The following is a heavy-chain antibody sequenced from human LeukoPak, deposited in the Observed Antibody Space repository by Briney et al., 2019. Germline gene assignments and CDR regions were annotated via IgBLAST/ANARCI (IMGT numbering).Heavy chain of an antibody. CDR3: ARENTLSSGWYMDV. D-gene: IGHD6-19*01. Sequence: PGGSLRLSCAASGFTFSSYWMHWVRQAPGKGLVWVSRINSDGSSTSYADSVKGRFTISRDNAKNTLYLQMNSLRAEDTAVYYCARENTLSSGWYMDVWGKGTTVTISS. CDR2: INSDGSST. V-gene: IGHV3-74*01. J-gene: IGHJ6*03. CDR1: GFTFSSYW.